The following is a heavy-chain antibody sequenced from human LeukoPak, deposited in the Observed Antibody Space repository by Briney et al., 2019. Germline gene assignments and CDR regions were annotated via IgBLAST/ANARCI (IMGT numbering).Heavy chain of an antibody. Sequence: GGSLRLSCAASGFTFSSYSMNWVRQAPGKGLEWVSSISSSSSYIYYADSVKGRFTISRDNAKNSLYLQMNSLRAEDTALYYCAKAYYDSSGPFDYWGQGTLVTVSS. CDR2: ISSSSSYI. V-gene: IGHV3-21*04. CDR1: GFTFSSYS. D-gene: IGHD3-22*01. CDR3: AKAYYDSSGPFDY. J-gene: IGHJ4*02.